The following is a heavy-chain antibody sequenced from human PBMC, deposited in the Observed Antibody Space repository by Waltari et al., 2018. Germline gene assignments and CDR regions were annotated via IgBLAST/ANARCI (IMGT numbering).Heavy chain of an antibody. CDR2: IYYSGST. CDR3: ARSPYYYGSGSFWYFDL. D-gene: IGHD3-10*01. V-gene: IGHV4-39*07. Sequence: QVQLQESGPGLVKPSQTLSLTCTVSGGSISSGGYYWSWIRQHPGKGLEWIGSIYYSGSTYYNPSLKSRVTISVDTSKNQFSLKLSSVTAADTAVYYCARSPYYYGSGSFWYFDLWGRGTLVTVSS. CDR1: GGSISSGGYY. J-gene: IGHJ2*01.